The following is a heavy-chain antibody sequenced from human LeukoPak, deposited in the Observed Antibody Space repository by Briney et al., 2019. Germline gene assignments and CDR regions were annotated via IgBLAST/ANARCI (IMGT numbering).Heavy chain of an antibody. CDR2: IDNSGST. CDR1: GGSISSHY. D-gene: IGHD3-16*01. J-gene: IGHJ3*01. CDR3: ARDDYGVFDAFDV. Sequence: SETLSLTCTVSGGSISSHYWSWIRQPPGKGLEWIGYIDNSGSTNYNPSLKSRVTISLDTSKNQFSLHLTSVTAADTAVYFCARDDYGVFDAFDVWGQGTVVTVSS. V-gene: IGHV4-59*08.